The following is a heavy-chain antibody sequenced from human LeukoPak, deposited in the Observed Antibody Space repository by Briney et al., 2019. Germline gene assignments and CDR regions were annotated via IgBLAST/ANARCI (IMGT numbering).Heavy chain of an antibody. CDR1: GFTFSNYA. Sequence: GGSLRLSCVASGFTFSNYAMSWVRQAPGKGLERVSIISGSGGSTYYADSVKGRFTISRDNSKNTLYVQMNSLRAEDTAVYYCARGKNSYGPYLDYWGQGTLVTVSS. V-gene: IGHV3-23*01. D-gene: IGHD5-18*01. CDR2: ISGSGGST. J-gene: IGHJ4*02. CDR3: ARGKNSYGPYLDY.